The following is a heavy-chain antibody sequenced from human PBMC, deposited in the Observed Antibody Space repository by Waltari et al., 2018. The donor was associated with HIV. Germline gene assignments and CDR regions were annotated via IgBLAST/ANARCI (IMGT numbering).Heavy chain of an antibody. V-gene: IGHV3-73*02. D-gene: IGHD2-15*01. CDR3: SVGSPDYGYFDL. J-gene: IGHJ2*01. Sequence: VQLLESGGGLVPPGGSLTISCTDSGFGFSDTGVHGVRQAPGKGREGVGRIATRRDNLAPIYPWSVKGRFNISSDDSDNTSLLHLNNLRVEDTAIYYCSVGSPDYGYFDLWGRGTLVTVSS. CDR2: IATRRDNLAP. CDR1: GFGFSDTG.